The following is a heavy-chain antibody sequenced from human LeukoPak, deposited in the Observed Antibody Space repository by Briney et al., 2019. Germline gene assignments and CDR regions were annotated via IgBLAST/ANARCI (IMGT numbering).Heavy chain of an antibody. D-gene: IGHD2-21*01. CDR1: GVSFSGNY. V-gene: IGHV4-34*01. J-gene: IGHJ4*02. CDR2: IYQSKYT. Sequence: SETLSLPCGVRGVSFSGNYWSWIRQSPGKGLEWIGEIYQSKYTTYNPSLKSRVTIRADTSLNQLSLRLTSLTAADTAIYYCARIRCSPGDDSCYNYWGRGTLVTVSS. CDR3: ARIRCSPGDDSCYNY.